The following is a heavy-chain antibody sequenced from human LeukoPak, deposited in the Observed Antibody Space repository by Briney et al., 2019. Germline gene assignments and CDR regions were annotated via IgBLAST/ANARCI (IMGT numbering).Heavy chain of an antibody. J-gene: IGHJ4*02. CDR2: ISGSGGST. Sequence: GGSLRLSCAASGFFFSSYAMSWVRQAPGEGLEWVSAISGSGGSTYYADSVKGRFTISRDNSKNTLYLQMNSLRAEDTAVYFCGTWEGATIRYGGQGTLVTVSS. CDR3: GTWEGATIRY. V-gene: IGHV3-23*01. CDR1: GFFFSSYA. D-gene: IGHD5-12*01.